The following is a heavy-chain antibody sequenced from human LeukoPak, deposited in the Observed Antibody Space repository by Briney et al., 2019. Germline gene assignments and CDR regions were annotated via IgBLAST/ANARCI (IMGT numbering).Heavy chain of an antibody. CDR3: ARGYYYGSGSYLGTFDY. CDR1: GGTFSSYA. J-gene: IGHJ4*02. CDR2: IIPIFGTA. D-gene: IGHD3-10*01. Sequence: GASVKVSCKASGGTFSSYAISWVRQAPGQGLEWMGGIIPIFGTANYAQKFQGRVTITADKSTSTAYMELSSLRSEDTAVYYCARGYYYGSGSYLGTFDYWGQGTLVTVSS. V-gene: IGHV1-69*06.